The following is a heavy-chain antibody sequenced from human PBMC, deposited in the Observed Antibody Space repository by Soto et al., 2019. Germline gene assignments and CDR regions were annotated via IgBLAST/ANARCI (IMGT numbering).Heavy chain of an antibody. J-gene: IGHJ4*02. V-gene: IGHV3-64*01. CDR2: ISSNRGST. CDR3: ARDPRQWLGQRYFDY. Sequence: GGSLRLSCAASGFTFSSYAMHWVRQAPGKGLEYVSAISSNRGSTYYANSVKGRFTISRDNAKNSLYLQMNSLRDEDTAVYYCARDPRQWLGQRYFDYWGQGTLVTVSS. CDR1: GFTFSSYA. D-gene: IGHD6-19*01.